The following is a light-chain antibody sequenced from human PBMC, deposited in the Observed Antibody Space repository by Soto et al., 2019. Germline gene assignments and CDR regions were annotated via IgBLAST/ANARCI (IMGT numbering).Light chain of an antibody. CDR3: QQYNSYSQFT. CDR1: QSISSW. J-gene: IGKJ2*01. Sequence: DIQMTQSPSTLSASVGDRVTITCRASQSISSWLAWYQQKPGKAPKLLIYKASSLESGVPSRFSGSGSGTEFTLTISSLQPDDFATHYCQQYNSYSQFTFGQGTKLEIK. V-gene: IGKV1-5*03. CDR2: KAS.